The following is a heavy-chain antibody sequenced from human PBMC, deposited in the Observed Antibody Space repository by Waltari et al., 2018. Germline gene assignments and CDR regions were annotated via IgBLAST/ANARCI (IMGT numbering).Heavy chain of an antibody. Sequence: QVQLQESGPGLVKPSETLSLTCAVSGYSISSGYYWGWIRQPPGKGLEWIGSIYHSGGTYYNPSLKSRVTISVDTSKNQFSLKLSSVTAADTAVYYCARQSYPDYYFDYWGQGTLVTVSS. CDR2: IYHSGGT. CDR3: ARQSYPDYYFDY. D-gene: IGHD3-16*02. J-gene: IGHJ4*02. CDR1: GYSISSGYY. V-gene: IGHV4-38-2*01.